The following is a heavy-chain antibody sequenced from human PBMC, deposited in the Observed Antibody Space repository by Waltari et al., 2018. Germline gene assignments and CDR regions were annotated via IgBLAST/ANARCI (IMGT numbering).Heavy chain of an antibody. CDR1: GGPISSGGYY. V-gene: IGHV4-31*03. J-gene: IGHJ4*02. CDR2: INYRWST. CDR3: ARARGYSYGVDY. Sequence: QVQLQESGPGLVKPSQTLSLTCTVSGGPISSGGYYWSWIRQHPGKGLEWIGYINYRWSTYYNPSLKSRVTISVDTSKNQFSLKLSSVTAADTAVYYCARARGYSYGVDYWGQGTLVTVSS. D-gene: IGHD5-18*01.